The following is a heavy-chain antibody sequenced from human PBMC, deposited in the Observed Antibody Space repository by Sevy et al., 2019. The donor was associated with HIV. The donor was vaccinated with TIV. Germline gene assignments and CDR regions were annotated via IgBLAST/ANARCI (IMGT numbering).Heavy chain of an antibody. CDR3: AKGWSCHSNYYFDY. Sequence: GGSLRLSCAASGFTLSSYAMSWVRQAPGKGLQWVSTITDSGGSTQYSDSVKGRFTISRDNFKNTLYLEMNSLRAEDTAVYYCAKGWSCHSNYYFDYWGQGALVTVSS. CDR1: GFTLSSYA. CDR2: ITDSGGST. V-gene: IGHV3-23*01. D-gene: IGHD1-26*01. J-gene: IGHJ4*02.